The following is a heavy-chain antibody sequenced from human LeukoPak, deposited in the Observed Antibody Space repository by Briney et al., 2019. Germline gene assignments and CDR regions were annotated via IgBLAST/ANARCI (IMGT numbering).Heavy chain of an antibody. CDR3: ARRDSSSKHFDY. D-gene: IGHD6-13*01. J-gene: IGHJ4*02. CDR2: IYPGDSDT. V-gene: IGHV5-51*01. CDR1: GFRFTSYW. Sequence: KPGESMKISCKGSGFRFTSYWIGWVRQMPGKGLEWMGIIYPGDSDTRYSPSFQGQVTISGDKSISTAYVQWSSLKASDTAMYYCARRDSSSKHFDYWGQGTLVTVSS.